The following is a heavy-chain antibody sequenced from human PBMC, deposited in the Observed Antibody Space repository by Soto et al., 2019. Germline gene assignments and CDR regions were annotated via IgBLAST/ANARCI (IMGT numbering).Heavy chain of an antibody. J-gene: IGHJ3*02. V-gene: IGHV4-34*01. CDR3: ARARLPRVAFDI. D-gene: IGHD2-15*01. CDR1: GGSFSGYY. CDR2: INHSGST. Sequence: SETRSLTWAVYGGSFSGYYWSWIRQPPGKGLEWIGQINHSGSTNYNPSLKSRVTISVDTSKNQFSLTLSSVTAADTAVYYCARARLPRVAFDIWGQGTMVTVSS.